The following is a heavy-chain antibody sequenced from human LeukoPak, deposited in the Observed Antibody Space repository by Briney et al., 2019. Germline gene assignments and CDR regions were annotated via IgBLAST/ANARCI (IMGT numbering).Heavy chain of an antibody. CDR3: ARSSNCSSTSCYLGY. J-gene: IGHJ4*02. CDR1: GFTFSSYA. CDR2: ISSSSSYI. Sequence: GGSLRLSCAASGFTFSSYAMSWVRQAPGKGLEWVSSISSSSSYIYYADSVKGRFTISRDNAKNSLYLQMNSLRAEDTAVYYCARSSNCSSTSCYLGYWGQGTLVTVSS. D-gene: IGHD2-2*01. V-gene: IGHV3-21*01.